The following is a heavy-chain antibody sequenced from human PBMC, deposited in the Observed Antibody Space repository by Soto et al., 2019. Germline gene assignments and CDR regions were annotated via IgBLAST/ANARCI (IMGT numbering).Heavy chain of an antibody. V-gene: IGHV4-34*01. CDR3: ARSGPRYCTNGVCYSPGYFDY. CDR1: GGSFSVYY. Sequence: SETLSLTCAVYGGSFSVYYWSWIRQPPGKGLEWIGEINHSGSTNYNPSLKSRVTISVDTSKNQFSLKLSSVTAADTAVYYCARSGPRYCTNGVCYSPGYFDYWGQGTLVTVSS. CDR2: INHSGST. D-gene: IGHD2-8*01. J-gene: IGHJ4*02.